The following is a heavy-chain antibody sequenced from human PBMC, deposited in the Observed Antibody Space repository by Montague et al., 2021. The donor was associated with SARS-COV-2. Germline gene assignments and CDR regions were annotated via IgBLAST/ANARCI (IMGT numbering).Heavy chain of an antibody. J-gene: IGHJ6*02. V-gene: IGHV4-61*01. CDR2: IYYGGST. CDR3: ARDPWRITIFGVVTRYGMDV. D-gene: IGHD3-3*01. Sequence: SETLSLTCIVSGGSVSSGSYYWSWIRQPPGKGLEWIGYIYYGGSTNYNPSLKSRVTISVDTSKNQFSLKLSSVTAADTAVYYCARDPWRITIFGVVTRYGMDVWGQGTTVTVSS. CDR1: GGSVSSGSYY.